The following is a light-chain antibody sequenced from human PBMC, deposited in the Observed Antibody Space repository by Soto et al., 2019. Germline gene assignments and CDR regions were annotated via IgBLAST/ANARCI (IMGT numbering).Light chain of an antibody. CDR3: QQCHNLPLT. J-gene: IGKJ2*01. V-gene: IGKV3-15*01. CDR2: SAS. Sequence: EIVMPQSPATLSVSPGERATLSCRASQSISTELAWYQQKPGQPPRLLSYSASTRATGVPARFTGSGSGSEFTLTISGLQSEDFAVYFCQQCHNLPLTCGQGTRLEI. CDR1: QSISTE.